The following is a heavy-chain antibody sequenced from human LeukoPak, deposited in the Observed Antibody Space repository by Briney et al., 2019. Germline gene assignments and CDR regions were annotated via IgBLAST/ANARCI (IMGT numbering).Heavy chain of an antibody. CDR2: MYYSGST. CDR1: GGSISSYY. CDR3: ARVSVSGYSYALDF. Sequence: PSETLSLTCTVSGGSISSYYWSWIRQPPGKGLEWIGYMYYSGSTNYNPSLKSRVTMSVHTSKNQFSLKLSSVTAADTAVYYCARVSVSGYSYALDFWGQGTLVTVSS. V-gene: IGHV4-59*01. J-gene: IGHJ4*02. D-gene: IGHD5-18*01.